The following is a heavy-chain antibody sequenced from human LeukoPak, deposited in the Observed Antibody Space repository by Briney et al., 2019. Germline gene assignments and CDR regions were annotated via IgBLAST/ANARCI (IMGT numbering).Heavy chain of an antibody. V-gene: IGHV1-69*13. D-gene: IGHD5-18*01. CDR1: GGTFSSYA. CDR3: AMRGYSYGYDY. CDR2: IIPIFGTA. J-gene: IGHJ4*02. Sequence: ASVTVSFKASGGTFSSYAISRVRQAPGQGLEWMGGIIPIFGTANYAQKFQGRVTIIADESTSTAYMELSSLRSEDTAVYYCAMRGYSYGYDYWGQGTLVTVSS.